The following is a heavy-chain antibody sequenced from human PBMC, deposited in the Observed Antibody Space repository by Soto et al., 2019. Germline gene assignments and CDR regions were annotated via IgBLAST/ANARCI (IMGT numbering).Heavy chain of an antibody. Sequence: ASVKVSCKASGYTFTGYYMHWVRQAPGQGLEWMGWINPNSGGTNYAQKFQGRVTMTRDTSISTAYMELSRLRSDDTAVYYCARELFRELVMSCCGRDVWGQGTTGTVS. CDR2: INPNSGGT. CDR3: ARELFRELVMSCCGRDV. J-gene: IGHJ6*02. D-gene: IGHD6-6*01. CDR1: GYTFTGYY. V-gene: IGHV1-2*02.